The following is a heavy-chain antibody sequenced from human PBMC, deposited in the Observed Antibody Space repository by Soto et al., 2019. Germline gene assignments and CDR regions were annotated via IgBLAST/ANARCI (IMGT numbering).Heavy chain of an antibody. CDR3: ASERGGVVTADNWFDP. Sequence: TSETLSLTCTVSGGSITDYSWVWIRQPAGKGLEWIGRIFSNGSTNYNPSLKGRITMSLDTSKNQFSLKLNSATAADTAVYFCASERGGVVTADNWFDPWAREILVTV. D-gene: IGHD2-21*02. V-gene: IGHV4-4*07. J-gene: IGHJ5*02. CDR1: GGSITDYS. CDR2: IFSNGST.